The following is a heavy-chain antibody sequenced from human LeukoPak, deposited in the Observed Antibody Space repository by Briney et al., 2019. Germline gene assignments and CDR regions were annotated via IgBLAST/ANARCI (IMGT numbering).Heavy chain of an antibody. CDR2: ISDSGGST. J-gene: IGHJ4*02. CDR1: GFTFSSYA. V-gene: IGHV3-23*01. CDR3: AREGFGGSFDY. Sequence: GGSLRLSCAASGFTFSSYAMSWVRQAPGKGLEWVSAISDSGGSTFYPDSVKGRFTISRDNSKNTLYLQMNSLRAEDTALYYSAREGFGGSFDYWGQGTLVTVSS. D-gene: IGHD3-10*01.